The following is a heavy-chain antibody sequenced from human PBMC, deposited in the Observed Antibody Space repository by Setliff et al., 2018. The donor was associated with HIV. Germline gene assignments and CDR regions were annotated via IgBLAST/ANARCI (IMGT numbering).Heavy chain of an antibody. V-gene: IGHV4-39*01. Sequence: PSETLSLTCTVSGGSISSFSYYWAWIRRSPGKGLEWIGNVYHSGGTDYNPSLRSRVTISVDTSTNQFSLNLASVTAADTAVYYCTRRFEKWLAFDYWGQGTLVTVSS. D-gene: IGHD6-19*01. CDR2: VYHSGGT. J-gene: IGHJ4*02. CDR3: TRRFEKWLAFDY. CDR1: GGSISSFSYY.